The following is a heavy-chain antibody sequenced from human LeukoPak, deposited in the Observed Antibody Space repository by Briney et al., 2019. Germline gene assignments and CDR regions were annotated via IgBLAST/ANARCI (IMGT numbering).Heavy chain of an antibody. V-gene: IGHV4-30-4*08. J-gene: IGHJ4*02. CDR1: GGSISSGDYY. D-gene: IGHD3-9*01. CDR3: ARETGILTGYTYYFDY. Sequence: SQTLSLARTVSGGSISSGDYYWSWIRQPPGKGLEWIGYIYYSGSTYYNPSLKSRVTISVDTSKNQFSLKLSPVTAADTAVYYCARETGILTGYTYYFDYWGQGTLVTVSS. CDR2: IYYSGST.